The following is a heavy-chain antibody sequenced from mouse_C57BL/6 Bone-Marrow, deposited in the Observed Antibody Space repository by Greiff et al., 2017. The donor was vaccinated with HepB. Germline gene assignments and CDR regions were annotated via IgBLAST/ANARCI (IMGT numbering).Heavy chain of an antibody. J-gene: IGHJ4*01. CDR1: GYTFTSYW. V-gene: IGHV1-72*01. Sequence: QVQLKQPGAELVKPGASVKLSCKASGYTFTSYWMHWVKQRPGRGLEWIGRIDPNSGGTKYNEKFKSKATLTVDKPSSTAYMQLSSLTSEDSAVYYCARGSLMITTSPYYAMDYWGQGTSVTVSS. CDR3: ARGSLMITTSPYYAMDY. CDR2: IDPNSGGT. D-gene: IGHD2-4*01.